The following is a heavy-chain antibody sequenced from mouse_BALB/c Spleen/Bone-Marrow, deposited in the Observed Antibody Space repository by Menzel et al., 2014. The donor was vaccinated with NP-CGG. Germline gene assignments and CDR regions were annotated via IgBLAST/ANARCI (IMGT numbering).Heavy chain of an antibody. CDR1: GYTFTDYE. V-gene: IGHV1-15*01. D-gene: IGHD2-14*01. CDR3: RAYYRYDGYAMDY. Sequence: VKLVESGAELARPGASVTLSCKASGYTFTDYEMHWVKQTPVHGLEWIGAIDPETGGTAYNQKFKGKATLTADKSSSTAYMELRSLTSEDSAVYYCRAYYRYDGYAMDYWGQGTSVTVSS. J-gene: IGHJ4*01. CDR2: IDPETGGT.